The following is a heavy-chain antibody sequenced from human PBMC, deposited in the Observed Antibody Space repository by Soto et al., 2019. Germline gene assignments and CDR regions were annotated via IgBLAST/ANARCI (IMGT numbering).Heavy chain of an antibody. CDR1: GYTFTSYG. CDR2: ISAYNGNT. Sequence: GASVKVSCKASGYTFTSYGISWVRQAPGQGLEWMGWISAYNGNTNYAQKLQGRVTMTTDTSTSTAYMELSSLRPEDRAVSFRPRDRRLRGAALVVGSFGHSGQGTVVTV. V-gene: IGHV1-18*04. J-gene: IGHJ5*02. CDR3: PRDRRLRGAALVVGSFGH. D-gene: IGHD2-21*01.